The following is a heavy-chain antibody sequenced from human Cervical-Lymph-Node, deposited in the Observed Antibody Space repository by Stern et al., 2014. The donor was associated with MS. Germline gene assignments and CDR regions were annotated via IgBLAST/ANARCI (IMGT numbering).Heavy chain of an antibody. CDR3: ATDLIRWRSTIES. D-gene: IGHD2-15*01. CDR1: GFTFRTYD. V-gene: IGHV3-33*01. CDR2: ISYDGNTK. Sequence: VQLVQSGGGVVQPGRSLRLSCAASGFTFRTYDMHWVRQAPGKGLEWMTFISYDGNTKHYADSVKGRFTVSRDNSKSTLFLQMDSLRAEDTAVYYCATDLIRWRSTIESWGQGTLVTVSS. J-gene: IGHJ4*02.